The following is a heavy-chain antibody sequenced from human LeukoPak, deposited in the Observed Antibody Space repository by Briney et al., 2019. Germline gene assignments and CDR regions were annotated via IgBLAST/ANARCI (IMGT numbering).Heavy chain of an antibody. CDR2: ISSSSSTI. D-gene: IGHD4-17*01. CDR1: GFTFSNYG. CDR3: ARVRGDYLAFDI. Sequence: GGPLRLSCAASGFTFSNYGINWVRQAPGKGLEWVSYISSSSSTIHYADSAQGRFTISRDNAKNSLYLQMNSLRAEDTAVYYCARVRGDYLAFDIWGQGTMVIVSS. V-gene: IGHV3-48*01. J-gene: IGHJ3*02.